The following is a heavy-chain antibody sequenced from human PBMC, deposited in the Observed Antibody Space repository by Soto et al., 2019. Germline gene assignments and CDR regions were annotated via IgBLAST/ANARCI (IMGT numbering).Heavy chain of an antibody. CDR2: IYYSGST. CDR1: GGSISSYY. V-gene: IGHV4-59*08. J-gene: IGHJ4*02. D-gene: IGHD5-12*01. Sequence: SETLSLTFNVSGGSISSYYWSWIRQPPGKGLEWIGYIYYSGSTNYNPSLKSRVTISVDTSKNQFSLKLSSVTAADTAVYYCARHEKWLTWVFDYWGQGTLVTVSS. CDR3: ARHEKWLTWVFDY.